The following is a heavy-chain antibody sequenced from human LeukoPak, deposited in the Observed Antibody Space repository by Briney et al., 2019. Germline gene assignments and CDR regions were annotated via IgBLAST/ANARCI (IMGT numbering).Heavy chain of an antibody. CDR1: GFTFSNYA. CDR2: ISGSGGST. D-gene: IGHD5-18*01. V-gene: IGHV3-23*01. CDR3: AKGRVIGYSYGWNIFDY. Sequence: SGGSLRLSCAVSGFTFSNYAMSWVRQAPGKGLEWVSAISGSGGSTYYADSVKGRFTISRDNSKNTLYLQMNSLRAEDTAVYYCAKGRVIGYSYGWNIFDYWGQGTLVTVSS. J-gene: IGHJ4*02.